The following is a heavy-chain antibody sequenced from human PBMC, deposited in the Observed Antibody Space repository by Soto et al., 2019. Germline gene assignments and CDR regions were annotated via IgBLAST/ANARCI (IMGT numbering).Heavy chain of an antibody. CDR2: INHSGST. Sequence: QVQLQQWGAGLLKPSETLSLTCAVYGGSFSGYYWSWIRQPPGKGLEWIGEINHSGSTKYNPPLKSLVPISVDTSKNQFSLNVRSVTAADTAVYYCVKGGGSLWSWGQGTLVTVSS. J-gene: IGHJ5*02. V-gene: IGHV4-34*01. D-gene: IGHD3-10*01. CDR1: GGSFSGYY. CDR3: VKGGGSLWS.